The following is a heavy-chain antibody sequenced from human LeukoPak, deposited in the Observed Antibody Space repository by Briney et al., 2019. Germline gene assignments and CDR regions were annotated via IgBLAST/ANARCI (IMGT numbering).Heavy chain of an antibody. Sequence: GGSLRLSCAASGFPFSSYAMSWVRPAPWKGLEWVSIITGSGSGDSTYYADSVKGRFTISRDNSKNTLYLQMNSLRAEDTAVYYCAKKEAVAGKGFDYWGQGTLVTVSS. D-gene: IGHD6-19*01. CDR1: GFPFSSYA. CDR2: ITGSGSGDST. CDR3: AKKEAVAGKGFDY. V-gene: IGHV3-23*01. J-gene: IGHJ4*02.